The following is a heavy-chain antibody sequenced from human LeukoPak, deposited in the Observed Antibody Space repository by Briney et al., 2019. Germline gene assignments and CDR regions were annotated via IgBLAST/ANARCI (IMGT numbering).Heavy chain of an antibody. CDR2: IYYSGST. V-gene: IGHV4-59*01. D-gene: IGHD2-15*01. Sequence: SETLSLTCTVSGGSISSYYWSWIRQPPGKGREWIGYIYYSGSTNYNPSLKSRVTISVDTSKNQFSLKLSSVTAADTAVYYCARVDCSGGSCYYWYFDLWGRGTLVTVSS. CDR3: ARVDCSGGSCYYWYFDL. CDR1: GGSISSYY. J-gene: IGHJ2*01.